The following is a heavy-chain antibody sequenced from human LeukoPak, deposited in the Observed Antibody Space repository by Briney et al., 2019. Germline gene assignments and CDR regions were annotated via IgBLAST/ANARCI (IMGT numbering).Heavy chain of an antibody. Sequence: GGSLRLSCAAYGFTFSSFSMNWVRQAPGKGLEWLSYISSTSSAIYYADSLKGRFTISRDNAKNSLYLQMNSLRAEDTAVYYCARVIASYGDSAYWGQGTLVTVSS. CDR3: ARVIASYGDSAY. D-gene: IGHD5-18*01. J-gene: IGHJ4*02. CDR2: ISSTSSAI. CDR1: GFTFSSFS. V-gene: IGHV3-48*04.